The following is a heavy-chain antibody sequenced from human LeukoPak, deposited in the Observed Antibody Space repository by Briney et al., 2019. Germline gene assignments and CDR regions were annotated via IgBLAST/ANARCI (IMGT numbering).Heavy chain of an antibody. CDR3: ARDRGAAAPFDY. D-gene: IGHD5-24*01. V-gene: IGHV4-59*02. CDR1: GGSVSSYY. CDR2: IYYSGST. Sequence: SETLSLTCTVSGGSVSSYYWSWIRQPPGKGLEWIGYIYYSGSTNYNPSLKGRVTISVDTSKNQFSLKLSSVTAADTAVYYCARDRGAAAPFDYWGQGTLVTVSS. J-gene: IGHJ4*02.